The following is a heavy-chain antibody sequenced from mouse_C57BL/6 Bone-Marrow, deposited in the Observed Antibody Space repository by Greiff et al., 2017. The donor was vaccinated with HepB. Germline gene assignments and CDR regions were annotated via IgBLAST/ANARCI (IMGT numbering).Heavy chain of an antibody. Sequence: EVKLQESGGGLVQPGGSLKLSCAASGFTFSDYYMYWVRQTPEKRLEWVAYISNGGGSTYYPDTVKGRFTISRDNAKNTLYLQMSRLKSEDTAMYYCARHEYDYDGLDYWGQGTTLTVSS. D-gene: IGHD2-4*01. CDR2: ISNGGGST. CDR3: ARHEYDYDGLDY. CDR1: GFTFSDYY. V-gene: IGHV5-12*01. J-gene: IGHJ2*01.